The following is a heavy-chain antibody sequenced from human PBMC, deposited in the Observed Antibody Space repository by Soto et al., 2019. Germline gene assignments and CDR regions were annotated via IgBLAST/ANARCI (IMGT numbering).Heavy chain of an antibody. Sequence: VKVSCKASGYTFTNYYMHWVRQAPGQGLEWRGIINPSGGSTSYAQKFQGRVTMTRDTSTSTVYMELSSLRSEDTAVYYCARIGRSSGYYYGYWGQGTPVTVS. J-gene: IGHJ1*01. CDR3: ARIGRSSGYYYGY. D-gene: IGHD3-22*01. CDR1: GYTFTNYY. CDR2: INPSGGST. V-gene: IGHV1-46*01.